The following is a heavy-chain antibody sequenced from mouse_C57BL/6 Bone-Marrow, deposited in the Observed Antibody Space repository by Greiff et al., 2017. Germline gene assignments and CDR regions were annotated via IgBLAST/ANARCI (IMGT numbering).Heavy chain of an antibody. Sequence: QVQLQQPGPELVMPGASVKLSCTASGYTFTSYWMHWVKQRPGQGLEWIGEYVPSDSYTNYNQKFKGKSTLTVDKSSSTAYMQLSSLTSEDSAGYYCERTGFDYWGQGTTLTVSS. CDR3: ERTGFDY. J-gene: IGHJ2*01. V-gene: IGHV1-69*01. CDR2: YVPSDSYT. CDR1: GYTFTSYW.